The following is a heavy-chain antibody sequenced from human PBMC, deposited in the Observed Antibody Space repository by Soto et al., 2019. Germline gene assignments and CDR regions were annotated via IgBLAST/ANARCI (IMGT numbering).Heavy chain of an antibody. V-gene: IGHV3-30*03. J-gene: IGHJ4*02. CDR1: EFTFSNYA. CDR3: ARGPSYSDSYFDH. D-gene: IGHD4-17*01. Sequence: GGSLRLSCAASEFTFSNYAMHLVRQAPGKGLQWLAVISYDGNNKYYADSVEGRFTISRDNSKNTVYLQMNSLRLEDTAVYYCARGPSYSDSYFDHWGQGTLVTVSS. CDR2: ISYDGNNK.